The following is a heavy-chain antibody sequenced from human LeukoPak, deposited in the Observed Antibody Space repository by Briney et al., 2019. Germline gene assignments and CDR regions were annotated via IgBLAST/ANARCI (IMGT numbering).Heavy chain of an antibody. D-gene: IGHD6-19*01. Sequence: GGSLRLSCAASGFTFGSYEMYWVRQAPGKGLEWVSYIGTIISTTYYADSVKGRFTVSRDDAKSSLYLQMSSLRAEDTAVYYCARNVYDLRGQWLVPGFDYWGQGTLVTVSS. V-gene: IGHV3-48*03. CDR2: IGTIISTT. J-gene: IGHJ4*02. CDR1: GFTFGSYE. CDR3: ARNVYDLRGQWLVPGFDY.